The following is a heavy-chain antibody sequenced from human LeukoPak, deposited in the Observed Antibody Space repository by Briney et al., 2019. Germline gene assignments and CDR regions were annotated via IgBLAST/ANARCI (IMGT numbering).Heavy chain of an antibody. CDR1: GFTFRKSG. Sequence: QSGGSLRLSCAASGFTFRKSGMNWVRQAPGKGLEWVSGISDSGGRTYYADSVKGRYTISRDNSKNTLYLQINSLRVEDTASYYCAKAAGHDNRDDSFDIWGQGTMVTVSS. D-gene: IGHD3-22*01. CDR2: ISDSGGRT. J-gene: IGHJ3*02. CDR3: AKAAGHDNRDDSFDI. V-gene: IGHV3-23*01.